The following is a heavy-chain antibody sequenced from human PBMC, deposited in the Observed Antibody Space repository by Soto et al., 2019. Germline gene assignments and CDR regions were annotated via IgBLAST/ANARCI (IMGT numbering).Heavy chain of an antibody. CDR2: IWHDGGNK. V-gene: IGHV3-33*01. CDR3: ARDGDVNTGFGKDY. D-gene: IGHD3-16*01. CDR1: GFTFSSYG. J-gene: IGHJ4*02. Sequence: QVQLVESGGGVVQPGRSLRLSCAASGFTFSSYGMHWVRQAPGKGLEWVAFIWHDGGNKFYAESVKGRFTISSDNSKNTLYLTMTSLSAEDTAMYYCARDGDVNTGFGKDYWGQGTLVTVSS.